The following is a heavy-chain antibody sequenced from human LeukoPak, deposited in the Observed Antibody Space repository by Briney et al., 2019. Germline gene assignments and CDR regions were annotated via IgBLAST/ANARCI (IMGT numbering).Heavy chain of an antibody. V-gene: IGHV4-59*08. Sequence: PSETLSLTCTVSGVSSTSYYWSWIRQTPGTGMELICYIFYTGGSNHNPSLKSRVSISLDTSKDQISLKLISVTAADTAVYYCARHRFASPLDSWGQGTLVTVSS. CDR3: ARHRFASPLDS. CDR2: IFYTGGS. D-gene: IGHD2-21*01. J-gene: IGHJ4*02. CDR1: GVSSTSYY.